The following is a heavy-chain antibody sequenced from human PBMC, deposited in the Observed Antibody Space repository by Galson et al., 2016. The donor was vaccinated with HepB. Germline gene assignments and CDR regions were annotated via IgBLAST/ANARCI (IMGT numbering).Heavy chain of an antibody. V-gene: IGHV2-5*02. CDR3: AHRRSWDYGGNILNAFDI. CDR1: GFSLTTSGVG. J-gene: IGHJ3*02. CDR2: LFWDDDE. Sequence: PALVKPTQTLTLTCTFSGFSLTTSGVGVGWVRQPPGKALEWLALLFWDDDERYSPSLKSRLTITKDTSKNQVVLTMTNMDPVDTATYYCAHRRSWDYGGNILNAFDIWGQGTMVTVSS. D-gene: IGHD4-23*01.